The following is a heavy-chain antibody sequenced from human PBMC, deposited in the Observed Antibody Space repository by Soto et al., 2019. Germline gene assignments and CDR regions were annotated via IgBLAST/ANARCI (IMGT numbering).Heavy chain of an antibody. D-gene: IGHD3-22*01. Sequence: ASVQVSCKASGGSFTNYAINWVRQAPGQGLEWMGGIVPIFGTTNYAQQFQGRVTITADESTSIAHLELSSLTSQDTAVYYCARDSGRDSSGYLDYWGQGTLVTVSS. CDR3: ARDSGRDSSGYLDY. J-gene: IGHJ4*02. CDR1: GGSFTNYA. CDR2: IVPIFGTT. V-gene: IGHV1-69*13.